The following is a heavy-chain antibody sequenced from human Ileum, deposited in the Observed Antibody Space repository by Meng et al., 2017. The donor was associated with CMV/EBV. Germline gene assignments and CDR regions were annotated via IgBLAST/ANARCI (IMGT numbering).Heavy chain of an antibody. V-gene: IGHV3-74*01. CDR2: VSPDGSGT. Sequence: GESLKISCAASGFTLSSYWMHWVRQAPGKGLVWVSRVSPDGSGTYYADFVKGRFTISRDNAENTLYLQMGILGADDTAVYYWARRRDYFDSWGQGTLVTVSS. J-gene: IGHJ4*02. CDR3: ARRRDYFDS. CDR1: GFTLSSYW.